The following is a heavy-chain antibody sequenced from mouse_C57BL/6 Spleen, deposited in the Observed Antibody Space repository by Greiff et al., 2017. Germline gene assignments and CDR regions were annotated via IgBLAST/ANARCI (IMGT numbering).Heavy chain of an antibody. J-gene: IGHJ1*03. Sequence: EVKLMESGEGLVKPGGSLKLSCAASGFTFSSYAMSWVRQTPEKRLEWVAYISDGGSYTYYPDNVKGRFTISRDNAKNNLYLQMSHLKSEDTAMYYCASDYYGSSRYWYFDVWGTGTTVTVSS. CDR1: GFTFSSYA. V-gene: IGHV5-4*03. D-gene: IGHD1-1*01. CDR3: ASDYYGSSRYWYFDV. CDR2: ISDGGSYT.